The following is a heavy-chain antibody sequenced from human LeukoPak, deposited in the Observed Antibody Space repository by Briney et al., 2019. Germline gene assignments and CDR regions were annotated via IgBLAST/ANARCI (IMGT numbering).Heavy chain of an antibody. Sequence: SVKVSCKASGGTFSSYAISWVRQAPGQGLEWMGGIIPIFGTANYAQKFQGRVTITTDESTSTAYMELSSLRSEDMAVYYCARTRYNWNDAPGGSDYWGQGTLVTVSS. J-gene: IGHJ4*02. D-gene: IGHD1-1*01. V-gene: IGHV1-69*05. CDR1: GGTFSSYA. CDR3: ARTRYNWNDAPGGSDY. CDR2: IIPIFGTA.